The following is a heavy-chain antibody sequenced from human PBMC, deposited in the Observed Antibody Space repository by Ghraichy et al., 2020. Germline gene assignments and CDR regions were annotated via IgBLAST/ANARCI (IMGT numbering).Heavy chain of an antibody. D-gene: IGHD2-2*01. Sequence: SQTLSLTCAVYGESLSDYYWSWIRQSPEKGLEWIGEYTHSGRTNYNPSLKSRVTISADTSKNQFSLTLISVTAADTAVYYCVDHGAEAKYDFNYWGQGTVVTVSS. J-gene: IGHJ4*02. CDR3: VDHGAEAKYDFNY. CDR2: YTHSGRT. CDR1: GESLSDYY. V-gene: IGHV4-34*01.